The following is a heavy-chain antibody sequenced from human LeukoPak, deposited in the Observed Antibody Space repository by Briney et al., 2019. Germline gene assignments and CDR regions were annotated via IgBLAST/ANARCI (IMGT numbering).Heavy chain of an antibody. Sequence: GGSLRLSCAASGFTFSSHGMTWVRQAPGKGLEWVSSIGVSSSYIYYADSVKGRFTISRDNAKNSLYLQMNSLRAEDTAVYYCARGSADSSGYAFDIWGQGTMVTVSS. V-gene: IGHV3-21*01. J-gene: IGHJ3*02. CDR3: ARGSADSSGYAFDI. D-gene: IGHD3-22*01. CDR2: IGVSSSYI. CDR1: GFTFSSHG.